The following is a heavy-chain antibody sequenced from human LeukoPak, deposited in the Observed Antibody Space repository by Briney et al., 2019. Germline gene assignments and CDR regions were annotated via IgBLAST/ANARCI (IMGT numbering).Heavy chain of an antibody. CDR2: ISGSGDST. J-gene: IGHJ4*02. D-gene: IGHD1-26*01. V-gene: IGHV3-23*01. CDR1: GFAFNNYA. CDR3: AKSNSGSYHFYFDH. Sequence: LSGGSLKISCTASGFAFNNYAMSWVRQAPGKGLEWVSAISGSGDSTYYADSVKGRVTISRDNSKNTLYLQMNSLRAEDTALYYCAKSNSGSYHFYFDHWGQGTLVTVSS.